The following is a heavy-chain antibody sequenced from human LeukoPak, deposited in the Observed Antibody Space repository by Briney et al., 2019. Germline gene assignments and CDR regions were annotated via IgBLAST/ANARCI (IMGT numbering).Heavy chain of an antibody. D-gene: IGHD1-1*01. V-gene: IGHV3-7*01. Sequence: GGSLRLSCAASGFTFSSYWMSWVRQAPGKGLEWVANIKQDGSEKYYVDSVKGRFAISRDNGQNSLYLQMNSLRGEDTAVYYCARTFTTYYYYMDVWGKGATVTVSS. CDR3: ARTFTTYYYYMDV. J-gene: IGHJ6*03. CDR2: IKQDGSEK. CDR1: GFTFSSYW.